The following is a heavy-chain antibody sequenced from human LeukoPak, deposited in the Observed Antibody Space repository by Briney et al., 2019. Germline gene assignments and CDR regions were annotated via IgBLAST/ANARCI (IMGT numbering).Heavy chain of an antibody. D-gene: IGHD1-14*01. J-gene: IGHJ4*02. CDR2: IYYSGST. Sequence: SETLSLTXTVSGGSISSYYWSWIWQPPGKGLEWIGYIYYSGSTNYNPSLKSRVTISVDTSKNQFSLKLSSVTAADTAVYYCARDQDRAVSGFDYWGQGTLVTVSS. CDR1: GGSISSYY. V-gene: IGHV4-59*01. CDR3: ARDQDRAVSGFDY.